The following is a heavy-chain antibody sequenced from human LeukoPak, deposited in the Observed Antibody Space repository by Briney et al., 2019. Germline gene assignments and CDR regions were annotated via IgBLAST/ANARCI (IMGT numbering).Heavy chain of an antibody. J-gene: IGHJ1*01. CDR3: ARDESTSILWW. CDR1: GYTFINYY. Sequence: ASMKVSCKASGYTFINYYMHWVRQAPGQGLEWMGIINPSGGSTSYAQEFQGRVTMTRDTSTSTVYMELSSLRSEDTAVYYCARDESTSILWWWGQGTLVTVSS. V-gene: IGHV1-46*01. D-gene: IGHD2-21*01. CDR2: INPSGGST.